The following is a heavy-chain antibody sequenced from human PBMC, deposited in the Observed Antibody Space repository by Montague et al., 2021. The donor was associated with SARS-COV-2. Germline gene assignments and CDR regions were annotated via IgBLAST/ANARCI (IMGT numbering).Heavy chain of an antibody. J-gene: IGHJ4*02. V-gene: IGHV4-59*01. Sequence: SETLSLTCSVSGASITTYYWSWIRQAPGKGLEWIAYIFHSGHTNYNPSLMSRVAISIDTSRDQFSLSLTSITAADTAVYYCARQPYLAWDYYFDYWGLGTLVTVSS. CDR1: GASITTYY. D-gene: IGHD3-10*01. CDR2: IFHSGHT. CDR3: ARQPYLAWDYYFDY.